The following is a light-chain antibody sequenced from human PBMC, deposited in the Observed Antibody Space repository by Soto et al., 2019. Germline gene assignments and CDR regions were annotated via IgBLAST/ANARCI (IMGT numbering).Light chain of an antibody. CDR1: QSVSSS. Sequence: EIVVSQSPATLSVSPGERVTLSCRASQSVSSSLAWYQQRPGQAPRLLIFDSSTMSAGISSMFSGSGSGTEFKFTISSRQSESFADYCCQQYIDGPAGTFGQGTAVEIK. V-gene: IGKV3-15*01. CDR3: QQYIDGPAGT. CDR2: DSS. J-gene: IGKJ1*01.